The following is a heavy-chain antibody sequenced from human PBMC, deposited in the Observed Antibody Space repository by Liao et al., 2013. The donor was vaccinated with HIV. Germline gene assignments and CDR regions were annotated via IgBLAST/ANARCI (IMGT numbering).Heavy chain of an antibody. Sequence: QVQLQESGPRLVKPSETLSLTCTVSGGSMRTNYWSWIRQPPGKGLEWIGYFYHSGSTNYNPSLKSRVTISVDTSKNQFSLKLRSVTAADTALYYCAGGDGYNDDVFDIWGQGTMVTVSS. CDR3: AGGDGYNDDVFDI. V-gene: IGHV4-59*01. D-gene: IGHD5-24*01. CDR1: GGSMRTNY. CDR2: FYHSGST. J-gene: IGHJ3*02.